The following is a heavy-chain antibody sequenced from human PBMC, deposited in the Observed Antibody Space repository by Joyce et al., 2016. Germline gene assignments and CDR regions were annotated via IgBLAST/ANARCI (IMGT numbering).Heavy chain of an antibody. Sequence: EVQLVESGGGLVEPGVSLRLHCAASGFPFSNAWMTWIPQASGRGMEWVGFIKSKANGETTGYGAPVKGRFTISRDDSISIVYLQRNSMKSYDTAVYYCGGWRIWGQGGLVTVSS. CDR3: GGWRI. D-gene: IGHD3-16*01. V-gene: IGHV3-15*01. CDR2: IKSKANGETT. CDR1: GFPFSNAW. J-gene: IGHJ4*02.